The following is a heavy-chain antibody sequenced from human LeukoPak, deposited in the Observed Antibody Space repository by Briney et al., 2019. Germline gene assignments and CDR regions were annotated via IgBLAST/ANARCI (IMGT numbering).Heavy chain of an antibody. V-gene: IGHV4-31*03. CDR2: IYYSGST. CDR3: ARSYCSSTSCSPYYYYYMDV. CDR1: GGSISSGGYY. D-gene: IGHD2-2*01. Sequence: SETLSLTCTVSGGSISSGGYYWSRIRQHPGKGLEWIGYIYYSGSTYYNPSLKSRVTISVDTSKNQFSLKLSSVTAADTAVYYCARSYCSSTSCSPYYYYYMDVWGKGPRSPSP. J-gene: IGHJ6*03.